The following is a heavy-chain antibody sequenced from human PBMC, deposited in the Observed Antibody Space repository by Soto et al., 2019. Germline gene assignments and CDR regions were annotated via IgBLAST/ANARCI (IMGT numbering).Heavy chain of an antibody. D-gene: IGHD2-21*02. Sequence: QVQLVQSGAEVKNPGASVKVSCRTSGSDFFKYIFHWVRQAPGRGLERMGETNPNGGYKGHAQKFQGGVIMTRDTSSKIVYMELSGLTSADTAMYYCARADSDVVILPDVRPLFDLWGQGALVTVSS. CDR3: ARADSDVVILPDVRPLFDL. CDR2: TNPNGGYK. CDR1: GSDFFKYI. J-gene: IGHJ4*02. V-gene: IGHV1-46*01.